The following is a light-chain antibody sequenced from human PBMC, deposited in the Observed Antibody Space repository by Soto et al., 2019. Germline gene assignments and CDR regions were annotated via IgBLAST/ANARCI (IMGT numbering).Light chain of an antibody. J-gene: IGLJ3*02. V-gene: IGLV1-47*01. CDR2: RNN. CDR3: AARDDSLSGHLV. CDR1: SSNIGSEY. Sequence: QSVLTQPPSASGTPGQRVTISCSGSSSNIGSEYVVWYQHLPGTAPKLLIYRNNQRPSGVPDRFAGSKSGTSASLAISGLRSEDEADYYFAARDDSLSGHLVFGGGTKVTVL.